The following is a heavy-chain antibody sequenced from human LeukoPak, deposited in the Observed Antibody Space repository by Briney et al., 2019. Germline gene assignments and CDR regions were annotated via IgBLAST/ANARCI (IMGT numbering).Heavy chain of an antibody. Sequence: GSVKVSCKASGYTFTSFPIAWVRPAPGQGLGWMGWISAYNGNTNYAQKLQGRVTMTTDTSTSTAYMDLRSPRSDDTAVYYCVVRFGDSPGYWGQGTLVTVSS. CDR1: GYTFTSFP. CDR2: ISAYNGNT. V-gene: IGHV1-18*01. CDR3: VVRFGDSPGY. D-gene: IGHD3-10*01. J-gene: IGHJ4*02.